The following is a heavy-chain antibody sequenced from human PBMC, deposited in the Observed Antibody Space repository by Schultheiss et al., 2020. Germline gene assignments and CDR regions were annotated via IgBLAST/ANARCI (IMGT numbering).Heavy chain of an antibody. V-gene: IGHV3-23*01. CDR1: GFTFSSYA. D-gene: IGHD5-18*01. Sequence: GGSLRLSCAASGFTFSSYAMSWVRQAPGKGLEWVSAISGTGGSTYYADSVKGRFTISRDNSKNTLYLQMSSLRAEDTAVHYCAKALDPAMVLTGDFDYWGQGTLVTGSS. J-gene: IGHJ4*02. CDR3: AKALDPAMVLTGDFDY. CDR2: ISGTGGST.